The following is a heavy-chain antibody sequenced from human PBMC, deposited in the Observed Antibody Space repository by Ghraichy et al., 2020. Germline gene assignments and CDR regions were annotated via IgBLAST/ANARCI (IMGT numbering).Heavy chain of an antibody. D-gene: IGHD5-18*01. V-gene: IGHV3-43*01. CDR2: ISWDGGST. Sequence: GALRLSCAASGFTFDDYTMHWVRQAPGKGLEWVSLISWDGGSTYYADSVKGRFTISRDNSKNSLYLQMNSLRTEDTALYYCAKDGGYSYGYGTLDYWGQGTLVTVSS. CDR3: AKDGGYSYGYGTLDY. CDR1: GFTFDDYT. J-gene: IGHJ4*02.